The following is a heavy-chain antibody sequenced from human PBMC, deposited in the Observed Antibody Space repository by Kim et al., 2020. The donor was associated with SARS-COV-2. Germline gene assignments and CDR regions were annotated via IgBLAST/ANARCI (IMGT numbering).Heavy chain of an antibody. CDR1: GFTFSSYA. CDR3: ARALPPITIFGVVIGY. CDR2: ISYDGSNK. Sequence: GGSLRLSCAASGFTFSSYAMHWVRQAPGKGLEWVAVISYDGSNKYYADSVKGRFTISRDNSKNTLYLQMNSLRAEDTAVYYCARALPPITIFGVVIGYWGQGTLVTVSS. D-gene: IGHD3-3*01. V-gene: IGHV3-30-3*01. J-gene: IGHJ4*02.